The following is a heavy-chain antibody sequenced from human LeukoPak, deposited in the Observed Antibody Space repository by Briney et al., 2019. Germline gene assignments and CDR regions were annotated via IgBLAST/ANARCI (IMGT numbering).Heavy chain of an antibody. CDR3: ARVRTGNLFDY. Sequence: ASVKVSCKASGYTFTSYYMHWVRQAPGQGLEWMGIINPSGGSTSYAQKFQGRVTTTRDMSTSTVYMELSSLRSEDTAVYYCARVRTGNLFDYWGQGTLVTVSS. J-gene: IGHJ4*02. CDR1: GYTFTSYY. CDR2: INPSGGST. D-gene: IGHD1-1*01. V-gene: IGHV1-46*01.